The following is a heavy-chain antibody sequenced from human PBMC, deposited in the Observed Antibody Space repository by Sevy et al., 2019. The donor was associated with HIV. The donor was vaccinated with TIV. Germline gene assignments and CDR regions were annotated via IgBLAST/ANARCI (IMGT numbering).Heavy chain of an antibody. D-gene: IGHD3-22*01. CDR3: ASVDSSGYNDAFDI. J-gene: IGHJ3*02. CDR1: GGSISSYY. Sequence: SETLSLTCTVSGGSISSYYWSWIRQPAGKGLEWIGRIYTRGSTNYNPSLKSRVTMSVDTSKNQFSLKLSSVTAADTAVYYCASVDSSGYNDAFDIWGQGTMVTVSS. V-gene: IGHV4-4*07. CDR2: IYTRGST.